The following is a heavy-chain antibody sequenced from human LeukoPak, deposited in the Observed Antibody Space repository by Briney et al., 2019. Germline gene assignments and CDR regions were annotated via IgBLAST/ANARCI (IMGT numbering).Heavy chain of an antibody. CDR1: VYTFTSYG. Sequence: ASVKVSCKSSVYTFTSYGISCGRQAPGQGRGWMGWISAYNGNTTSAQQLQGRVTMTTDTSTSTAYMELRSLRSHDTAVYYCARDLDWGVIGYWGQGTLVTVSS. J-gene: IGHJ4*02. CDR3: ARDLDWGVIGY. D-gene: IGHD3-10*01. V-gene: IGHV1-18*01. CDR2: ISAYNGNT.